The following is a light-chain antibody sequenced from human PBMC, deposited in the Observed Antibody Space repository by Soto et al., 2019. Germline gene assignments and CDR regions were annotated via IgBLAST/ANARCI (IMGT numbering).Light chain of an antibody. CDR1: QSVSSN. CDR3: QQYNNWPPVT. CDR2: GAS. V-gene: IGKV3-15*01. J-gene: IGKJ2*01. Sequence: EIVMTQSPATLSVSPGERAALSCRASQSVSSNLAWYQQKPGQAPRLLSYGASTRATGVPARFSGSGSGTDFTLTISSLQSEDFAVYYCQQYNNWPPVTFGQGTKLEIK.